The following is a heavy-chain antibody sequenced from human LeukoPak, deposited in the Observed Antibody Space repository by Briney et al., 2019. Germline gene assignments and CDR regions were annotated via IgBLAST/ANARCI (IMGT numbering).Heavy chain of an antibody. D-gene: IGHD6-13*01. CDR2: ISGSGGST. CDR1: GFTFSSYA. V-gene: IGHV3-23*01. CDR3: APSSSWYTSMAEYFQH. Sequence: GGSLRLSCAASGFTFSSYAMSWVRQAPGKGLEWVSAISGSGGSTYYADSVKGRFTISRDNSKNTLYLQMNSLRAEDTAVYYCAPSSSWYTSMAEYFQHWGQSTLVTVSS. J-gene: IGHJ1*01.